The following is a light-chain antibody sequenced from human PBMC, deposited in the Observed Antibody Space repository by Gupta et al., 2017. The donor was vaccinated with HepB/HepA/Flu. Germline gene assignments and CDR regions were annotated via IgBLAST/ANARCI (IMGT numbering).Light chain of an antibody. CDR2: VNSDGSH. Sequence: QLVLTQSPSASASLGASVKLTCTLSSGHSSYAIAWHQQRPEKGPRYLMKVNSDGSHNKGDGIPNRFSSSSSGAERYLTISSLQSEDEADYYCQTWDTNIHVVFGGGTKLTVL. V-gene: IGLV4-69*01. CDR3: QTWDTNIHVV. CDR1: SGHSSYA. J-gene: IGLJ2*01.